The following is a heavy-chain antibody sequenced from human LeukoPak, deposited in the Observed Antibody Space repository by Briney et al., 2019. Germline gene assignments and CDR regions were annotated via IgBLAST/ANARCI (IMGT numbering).Heavy chain of an antibody. D-gene: IGHD6-19*01. J-gene: IGHJ4*02. V-gene: IGHV3-23*01. CDR2: ISGSSGIS. CDR3: ARGQWQLGPFDH. CDR1: GFTFSSYA. Sequence: GGSLRLSCAASGFTFSSYAMSWVRQAPGKGLEWVSAISGSSGISFYADSVKGRFIISRDNAKNSLYLQMNSLRAEDTAVYYCARGQWQLGPFDHWGQGTLVTVSS.